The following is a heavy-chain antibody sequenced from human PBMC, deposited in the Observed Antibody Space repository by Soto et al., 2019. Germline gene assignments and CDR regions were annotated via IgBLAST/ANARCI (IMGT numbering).Heavy chain of an antibody. CDR2: TSYDGSKK. J-gene: IGHJ5*01. CDR3: AKEGQAHCSGGTCFSGWFDS. V-gene: IGHV3-30*18. D-gene: IGHD2-15*01. Sequence: QVQLVESGGGVVQPGKSLRLSCVASGFTFRSDSMHWVRQAPCQGLEWVAFTSYDGSKKDYAESVKGRFTVSRGNFEYFLYLEMNSLRPEDTAVYYCAKEGQAHCSGGTCFSGWFDSWGHGTQVTVSS. CDR1: GFTFRSDS.